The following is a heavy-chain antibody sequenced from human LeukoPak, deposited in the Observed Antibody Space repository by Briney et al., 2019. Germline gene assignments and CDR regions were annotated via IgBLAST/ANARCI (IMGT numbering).Heavy chain of an antibody. Sequence: QSGGSLRLSCAASGFTFSSYGMHWVRQAPGKGLEWVAFIRYDGSNKYYADSVKGRFTISRDNSKNTLYLQMNSLRAEDTAVYYCAKDPGEDGYRSFDYWGQGTLVTVSS. CDR3: AKDPGEDGYRSFDY. V-gene: IGHV3-30*02. CDR1: GFTFSSYG. D-gene: IGHD5-24*01. CDR2: IRYDGSNK. J-gene: IGHJ4*02.